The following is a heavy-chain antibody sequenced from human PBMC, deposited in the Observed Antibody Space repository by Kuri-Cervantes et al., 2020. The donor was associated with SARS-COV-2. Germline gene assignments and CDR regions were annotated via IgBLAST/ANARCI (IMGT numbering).Heavy chain of an antibody. V-gene: IGHV3-19*01. CDR2: VSWNGSRT. CDR1: GFTFSNSD. D-gene: IGHD6-13*01. CDR3: AKSSPAAAGTFADAFDI. J-gene: IGHJ3*02. Sequence: GESLKISCAASGFTFSNSDMNWVRQAPGKGLEWVSGVSWNGSRTHYADSVKGRFIISRDNSKNTLYLQMNSLRAEDTAVYYCAKSSPAAAGTFADAFDIWGQGTMVTVSS.